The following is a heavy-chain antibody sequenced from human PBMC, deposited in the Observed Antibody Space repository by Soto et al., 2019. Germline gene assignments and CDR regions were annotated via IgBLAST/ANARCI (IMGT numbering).Heavy chain of an antibody. CDR2: AYHSGST. J-gene: IGHJ4*02. CDR1: GGFTSTSNW. V-gene: IGHV4-4*02. CDR3: ARSPPSSYYGGSGTFDY. D-gene: IGHD3-10*01. Sequence: SETLSLTCAVSGGFTSTSNWWSWVRQPPGKGLEWIGDAYHSGSTEYNPSLKSRVSISVDKSKNQISLKLTSATAADTAVYYCARSPPSSYYGGSGTFDYWGQGTLVTDSS.